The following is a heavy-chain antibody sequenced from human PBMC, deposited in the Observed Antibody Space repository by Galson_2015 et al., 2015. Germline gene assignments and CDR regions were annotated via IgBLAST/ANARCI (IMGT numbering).Heavy chain of an antibody. J-gene: IGHJ4*02. CDR2: ISGSGGST. D-gene: IGHD3-22*01. CDR3: AKDWEDYYDSSGYYSPDDY. Sequence: SLRLSCAASGFTFSSYAMSWVRQAPGKGLEWVSAISGSGGSTYYADSVKGRFTISRDNSKNTLYLQMKSLRAEDTAVYYCAKDWEDYYDSSGYYSPDDYWGQGTLVTVSS. V-gene: IGHV3-23*01. CDR1: GFTFSSYA.